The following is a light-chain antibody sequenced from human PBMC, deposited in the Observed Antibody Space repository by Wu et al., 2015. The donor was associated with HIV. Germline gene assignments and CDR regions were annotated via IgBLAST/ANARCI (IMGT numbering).Light chain of an antibody. CDR3: HHYGVSLQFS. Sequence: EIVLTQSPGTLSLSPGERATLSCRASQSVNSNSLAWYQQRVGQAPRLLIYGASNRATGVPDRFSGSGSETDFTLTISGLAPEDFAVYYCHHYGVSLQFSFGPGTKVDIK. V-gene: IGKV3-20*01. J-gene: IGKJ3*01. CDR1: QSVNSNS. CDR2: GAS.